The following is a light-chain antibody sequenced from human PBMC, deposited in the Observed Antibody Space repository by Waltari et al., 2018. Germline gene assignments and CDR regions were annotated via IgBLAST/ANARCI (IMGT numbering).Light chain of an antibody. J-gene: IGLJ3*02. CDR3: ATWDDRLSGPGV. V-gene: IGLV1-47*01. Sequence: QSVLTQPPSASGTPGQRVTIACSGSSSNIGSNYGHWYQQLPGTAPKLPIYRNNQRPSGVPARFCGSKAGTSASLAVSGLRSEDEADYYFATWDDRLSGPGVFGGGTKLTVL. CDR2: RNN. CDR1: SSNIGSNY.